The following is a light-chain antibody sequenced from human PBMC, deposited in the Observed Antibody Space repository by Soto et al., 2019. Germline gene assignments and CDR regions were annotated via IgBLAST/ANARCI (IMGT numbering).Light chain of an antibody. CDR3: CSHAGSYTYV. Sequence: QSVLTQPRSVSGSPGQSLTISCTGTSSDVGGYNYVSWYQQHPGNAPKLMIYDVTKRPSGVPDRFSGSKSGNTASLTISGLQAEDEGDYYCCSHAGSYTYVFGTGTKLTVL. CDR2: DVT. CDR1: SSDVGGYNY. V-gene: IGLV2-11*01. J-gene: IGLJ1*01.